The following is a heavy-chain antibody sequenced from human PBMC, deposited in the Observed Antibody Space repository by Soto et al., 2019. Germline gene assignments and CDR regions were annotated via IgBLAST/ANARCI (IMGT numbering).Heavy chain of an antibody. Sequence: EVQLVESGGGLVQPGGSLRLSCAASGFTFSSYEMNWVRQAPGKGLEWVSYISSSGSTIYYADSVKGRFTISRDNAKNSRYLQMPSLRAEDTAVYYGAREYSSSSGGDDYYYGMDVWGQGTTVIVSS. V-gene: IGHV3-48*03. J-gene: IGHJ6*02. D-gene: IGHD6-6*01. CDR1: GFTFSSYE. CDR2: ISSSGSTI. CDR3: AREYSSSSGGDDYYYGMDV.